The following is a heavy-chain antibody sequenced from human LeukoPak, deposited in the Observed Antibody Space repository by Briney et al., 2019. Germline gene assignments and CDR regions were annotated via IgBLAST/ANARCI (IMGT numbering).Heavy chain of an antibody. CDR2: IYYSGST. Sequence: PSETLSLTCTVSGGSISSGGYYWSWIRQHPGKGLEWIGYIYYSGSTYYNPSLKSRVTISVDTSKNQFSLKLSSVTAADTAVYYCARDSGRAAAGTGAVVWFDPWGQGTLVTVSS. D-gene: IGHD6-13*01. CDR3: ARDSGRAAAGTGAVVWFDP. V-gene: IGHV4-31*03. J-gene: IGHJ5*02. CDR1: GGSISSGGYY.